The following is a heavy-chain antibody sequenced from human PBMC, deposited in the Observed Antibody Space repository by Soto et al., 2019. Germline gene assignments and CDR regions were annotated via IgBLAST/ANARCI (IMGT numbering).Heavy chain of an antibody. V-gene: IGHV3-23*01. J-gene: IGHJ4*02. CDR1: GFTFRNFA. D-gene: IGHD3-22*01. Sequence: VVSLRLSCVASGFTFRNFAMNWVRQAPGKGLEWVSGISVVLGTTYYADSGRGRFTVSRDNSKNSVFLQMNSLRAEDTAVYFCAKRMYYYDSSGYSLFDYWGQGTLVTVSS. CDR2: ISVVLGTT. CDR3: AKRMYYYDSSGYSLFDY.